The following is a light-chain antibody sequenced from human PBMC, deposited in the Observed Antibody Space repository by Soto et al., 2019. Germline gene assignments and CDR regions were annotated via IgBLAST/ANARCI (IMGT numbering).Light chain of an antibody. CDR1: SFNIGSNY. CDR2: DNN. V-gene: IGLV1-51*01. Sequence: QSFLTQPPSVSAAPGQKVTISCSGSSFNIGSNYVSWYQQVPGTAPKLLIYDNNKRPSGIPDRFSGSKSGTSATLAITGLQTADEADYYCGTWDNSLSGENVFGTGTKVTVL. CDR3: GTWDNSLSGENV. J-gene: IGLJ1*01.